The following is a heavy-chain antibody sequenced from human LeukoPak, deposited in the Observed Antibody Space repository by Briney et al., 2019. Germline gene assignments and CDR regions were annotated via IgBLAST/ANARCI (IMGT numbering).Heavy chain of an antibody. D-gene: IGHD1-20*01. V-gene: IGHV4-59*01. CDR3: ARWSNWNPYYFDY. Sequence: TSETLSLTCTVSGGSISSYYWSWIRQPPGKGLEWIGYICYSGSTNYNPSLKSRVTISVDTSKNQFSLKLSSVTAADTAVYYCARWSNWNPYYFDYWGQGTLVTVSS. J-gene: IGHJ4*02. CDR1: GGSISSYY. CDR2: ICYSGST.